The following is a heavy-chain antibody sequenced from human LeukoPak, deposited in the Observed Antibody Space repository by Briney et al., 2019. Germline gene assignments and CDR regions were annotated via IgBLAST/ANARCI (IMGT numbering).Heavy chain of an antibody. CDR1: GNTFSNYG. Sequence: GASVKVSCKASGNTFSNYGISWVRQAPGQGLEWMGWISGFNGYTRYAQNLQGRVTMTTDTSTSTAYMELRSLISDVTAVYYCARDQGYTSEWLDYWGQGTLVTVSS. J-gene: IGHJ4*02. V-gene: IGHV1-18*01. CDR3: ARDQGYTSEWLDY. D-gene: IGHD6-19*01. CDR2: ISGFNGYT.